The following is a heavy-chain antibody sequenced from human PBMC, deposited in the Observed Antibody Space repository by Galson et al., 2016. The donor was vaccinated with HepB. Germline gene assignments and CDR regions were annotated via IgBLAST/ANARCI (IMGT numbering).Heavy chain of an antibody. Sequence: SLRLSCAASGFTFSSYAMNWVRQAPGKGLEWVSSISGSGGSTYYADSVKGRFTISRDNSKNTLYLQMNSLRAEDTALYYCAKDSSAYYYVSFYYYAMDVWGQGTTCTVSS. CDR3: AKDSSAYYYVSFYYYAMDV. V-gene: IGHV3-23*01. CDR2: ISGSGGST. CDR1: GFTFSSYA. D-gene: IGHD3-22*01. J-gene: IGHJ6*02.